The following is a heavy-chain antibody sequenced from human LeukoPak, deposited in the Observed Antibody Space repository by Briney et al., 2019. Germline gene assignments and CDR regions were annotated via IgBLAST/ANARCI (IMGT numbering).Heavy chain of an antibody. Sequence: GASVKVSCKASGYTFTGYYMHWVRQAPGQGLEWMGWINPNSGGTNYAQKFQGRVTMTRDTSISTAYMELSRLRSDDTAVYYCARSSYFTSENWFDPWGQGTLVTVSS. CDR2: INPNSGGT. CDR3: ARSSYFTSENWFDP. D-gene: IGHD3-9*01. V-gene: IGHV1-2*02. CDR1: GYTFTGYY. J-gene: IGHJ5*02.